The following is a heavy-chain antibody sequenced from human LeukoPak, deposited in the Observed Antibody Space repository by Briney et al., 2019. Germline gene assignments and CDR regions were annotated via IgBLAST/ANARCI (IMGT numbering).Heavy chain of an antibody. J-gene: IGHJ4*02. CDR3: AKGHYYGSGSLDY. CDR1: GFTFSRFG. V-gene: IGHV3-23*01. CDR2: IGGRDGST. Sequence: GGSLRLSCAASGFTFSRFGMNWVRQAPGKGLEWVSAIGGRDGSTYYADSVKGRFTISRDNSKNTLYVQMNSLRAEDTAVYYCAKGHYYGSGSLDYWGQGTLVTVSS. D-gene: IGHD3-10*01.